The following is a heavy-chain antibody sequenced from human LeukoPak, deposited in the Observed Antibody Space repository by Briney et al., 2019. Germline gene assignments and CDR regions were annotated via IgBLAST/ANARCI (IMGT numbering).Heavy chain of an antibody. Sequence: SEPLSLTRAVYGESLSKYYWTWTRQSPGKGLEWIGEINHMGSTNLNPSLKSRVTLSVDTSKHQFSLKLTSVTAADAAVYYCASSVGSTDYWGQGTLVPVSS. CDR2: INHMGST. CDR3: ASSVGSTDY. J-gene: IGHJ4*02. V-gene: IGHV4-34*01. CDR1: GESLSKYY. D-gene: IGHD1-26*01.